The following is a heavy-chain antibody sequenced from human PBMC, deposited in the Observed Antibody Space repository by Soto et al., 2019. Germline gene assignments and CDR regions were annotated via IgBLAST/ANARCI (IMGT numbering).Heavy chain of an antibody. J-gene: IGHJ4*02. Sequence: SETLSLTCTVSGGSISSGGYYWSWIRQHPGKGLEWIGYIYYSGSTYYNPSLKSRVTISVDTSKNQFSLKLSSVTAADTAVYYCAREKGRSSSSLDYWGQGTLVTVSS. CDR3: AREKGRSSSSLDY. CDR2: IYYSGST. V-gene: IGHV4-31*03. CDR1: GGSISSGGYY. D-gene: IGHD6-6*01.